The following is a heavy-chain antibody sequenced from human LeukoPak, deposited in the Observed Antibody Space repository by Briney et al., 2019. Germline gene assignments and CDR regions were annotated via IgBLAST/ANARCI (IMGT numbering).Heavy chain of an antibody. CDR3: ARHVRVAGIAAADDFDY. V-gene: IGHV4-34*01. J-gene: IGHJ4*02. CDR2: INHSGRT. D-gene: IGHD6-13*01. Sequence: SETLSLTCAVYGGSFSGYYWSWIRQPPGKGLEWIAEINHSGRTNYNPSLKSRVTISVDTSKNQFSLKLSSVTAADTAVYYCARHVRVAGIAAADDFDYWGQGTLVTVSS. CDR1: GGSFSGYY.